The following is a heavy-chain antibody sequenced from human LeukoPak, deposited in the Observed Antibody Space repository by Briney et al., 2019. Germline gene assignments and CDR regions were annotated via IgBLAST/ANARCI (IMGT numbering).Heavy chain of an antibody. CDR1: GLTFHDYA. V-gene: IGHV3-43*02. J-gene: IGHJ4*02. CDR3: AKESGEFDY. CDR2: ISADGGST. Sequence: GGSLRLSCVASGLTFHDYAMHWVRQAPGKGLEWVSLISADGGSTFYADSVRGRFSISRDNSKNSLYLQMNSLRTEDTAMYYCAKESGEFDYWGQGTLVAVSS.